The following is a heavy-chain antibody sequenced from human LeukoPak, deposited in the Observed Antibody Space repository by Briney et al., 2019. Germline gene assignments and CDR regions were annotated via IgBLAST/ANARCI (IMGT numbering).Heavy chain of an antibody. V-gene: IGHV4-61*01. CDR2: IHSSGRR. CDR1: SGSISGAISRYY. CDR3: AGGGYCSISDCSVPLFDW. Sequence: SETLSLSCTVSSGSISGAISRYYWNWVRQTPGKGLEWIGYIHSSGRRTYNPSLKGRATLSLDTSWSQFSLKLTSLTAADTAVYYCAGGGYCSISDCSVPLFDWWGQGILVTVSS. J-gene: IGHJ4*02. D-gene: IGHD2-2*01.